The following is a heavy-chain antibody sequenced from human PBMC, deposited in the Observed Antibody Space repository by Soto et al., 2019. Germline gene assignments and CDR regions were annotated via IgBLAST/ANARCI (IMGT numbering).Heavy chain of an antibody. V-gene: IGHV4-34*01. CDR1: GGSFSGYY. Sequence: SETLSLTCAVYGGSFSGYYWSWIRQPPGKGLEWIGEINHSGSTNYNPSLKSRVTISVDTSKNQFSLKLGSVTAADTAVYYCARAGEQLDYDTYFDYWGQGTLVTVSS. J-gene: IGHJ4*02. CDR2: INHSGST. CDR3: ARAGEQLDYDTYFDY. D-gene: IGHD4-17*01.